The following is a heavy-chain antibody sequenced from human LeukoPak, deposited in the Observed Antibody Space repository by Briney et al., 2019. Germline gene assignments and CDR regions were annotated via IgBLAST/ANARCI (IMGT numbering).Heavy chain of an antibody. D-gene: IGHD3-16*02. Sequence: GVSLRLSCAASGFTFSENYMSWLRQGPGNGLEWVLYISISGSQINYGDSVKGRFTISRDNAKSSVYLQMNSLRAEDTAVYYCASGYDYVWGSFHYKGYFDYWGQGILVTVSS. J-gene: IGHJ4*02. CDR3: ASGYDYVWGSFHYKGYFDY. V-gene: IGHV3-11*01. CDR1: GFTFSENY. CDR2: ISISGSQI.